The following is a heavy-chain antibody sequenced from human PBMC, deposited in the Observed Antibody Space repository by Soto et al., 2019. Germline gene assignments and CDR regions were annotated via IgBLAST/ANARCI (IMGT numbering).Heavy chain of an antibody. CDR1: GGSISSYY. D-gene: IGHD6-13*01. CDR2: IYYSGST. Sequence: QVQLQESGPGLVKPSETLSLTCTVSGGSISSYYWSWIRQPPGKGLEWIGYIYYSGSTNYNPSLKSRVTISVDTSKNQFSLKLSSVTAADTAVYYCARGQYSSSGGYWGQGTLVTVSS. CDR3: ARGQYSSSGGY. J-gene: IGHJ4*02. V-gene: IGHV4-59*01.